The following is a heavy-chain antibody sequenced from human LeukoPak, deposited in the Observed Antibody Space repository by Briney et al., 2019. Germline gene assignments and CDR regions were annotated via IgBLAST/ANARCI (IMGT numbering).Heavy chain of an antibody. D-gene: IGHD3-9*01. CDR3: ARDADYDILTGYYDY. V-gene: IGHV1-18*01. CDR2: ISAYNGNT. Sequence: GASVEVSCKASGYTFTSYGISWVRQAPGQGLEWMGWISAYNGNTNYAQKLQGRVTMTTDTSTSTAYMELRSLRSDDTAVYYCARDADYDILTGYYDYWGQGTLVTVSS. CDR1: GYTFTSYG. J-gene: IGHJ4*02.